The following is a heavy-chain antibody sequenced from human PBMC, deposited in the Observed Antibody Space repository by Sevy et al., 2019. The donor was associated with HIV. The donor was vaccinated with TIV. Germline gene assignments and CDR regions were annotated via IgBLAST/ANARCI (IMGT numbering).Heavy chain of an antibody. V-gene: IGHV4-59*08. D-gene: IGHD1-26*01. CDR2: IYYNGPI. J-gene: IGHJ4*02. CDR1: GGSITSLY. Sequence: SETLSRTCTVSGGSITSLYWNWIRQPPGKGLEWIANIYYNGPINYNPSLKSRVTLSLDTSKNQFSLRLSSVTAADTAMYYCAGENAWGRGYSWGQGTLVTVSS. CDR3: AGENAWGRGYS.